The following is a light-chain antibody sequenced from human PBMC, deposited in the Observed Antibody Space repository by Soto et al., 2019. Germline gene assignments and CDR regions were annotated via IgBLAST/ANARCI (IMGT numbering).Light chain of an antibody. CDR1: QSVSSNY. V-gene: IGKV3-20*01. CDR2: SAS. J-gene: IGKJ4*01. CDR3: QQYGGSPRVT. Sequence: EIVLTQSPGTLSLSPGERVTLSCRASQSVSSNYLAWYQQKPGQAPRLLIYSASSRATGIPDRFSGSGSGTDFPLTINRLEPEDFVVYYCQQYGGSPRVTFGGGTKVEIK.